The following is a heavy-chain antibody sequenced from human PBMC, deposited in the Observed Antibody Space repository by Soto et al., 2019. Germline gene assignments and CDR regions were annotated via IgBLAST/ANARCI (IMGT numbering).Heavy chain of an antibody. Sequence: QVQLVQSGAEVKKPGSSVKVSCKASGVTFSSYAISWVRQAPGQGLEWMGGIIPIFGTANYAQKFQGRVTITADESTSTAYMELSSLRSEDTAVYYCARDDILTGYKDYYYYYGMDVWGQGTTVTVSS. CDR2: IIPIFGTA. CDR3: ARDDILTGYKDYYYYYGMDV. J-gene: IGHJ6*02. CDR1: GVTFSSYA. D-gene: IGHD3-9*01. V-gene: IGHV1-69*01.